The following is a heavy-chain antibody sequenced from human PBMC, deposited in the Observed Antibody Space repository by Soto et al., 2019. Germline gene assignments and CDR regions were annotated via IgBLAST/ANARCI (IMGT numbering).Heavy chain of an antibody. CDR2: INHSGST. CDR3: ARGFYSSSWFNNWFDP. D-gene: IGHD6-13*01. CDR1: GGSFSGYY. J-gene: IGHJ5*02. Sequence: SENLDLTCAVYGGSFSGYYWSWIRQPPGKGLEWIGEINHSGSTNYNPSLKSRVTISVDTSKNQFSLKLSSVTAADTAVYYCARGFYSSSWFNNWFDPWGQGTLTTV. V-gene: IGHV4-34*01.